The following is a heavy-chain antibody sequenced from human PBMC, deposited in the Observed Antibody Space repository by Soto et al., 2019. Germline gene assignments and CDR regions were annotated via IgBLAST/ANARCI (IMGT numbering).Heavy chain of an antibody. V-gene: IGHV1-69*13. J-gene: IGHJ4*02. Sequence: SVKVSCKASGGTFSSYAISWVRQVPGQGLEWMGGIIPIFGTANYAQKFQGRVTITADESTSTAYMELSSLRSEDTAVYYCARESAYSSSADYWGQGTLVTVSS. D-gene: IGHD6-6*01. CDR2: IIPIFGTA. CDR3: ARESAYSSSADY. CDR1: GGTFSSYA.